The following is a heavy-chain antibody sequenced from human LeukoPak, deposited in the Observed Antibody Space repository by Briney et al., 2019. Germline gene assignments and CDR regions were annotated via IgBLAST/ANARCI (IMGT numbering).Heavy chain of an antibody. Sequence: GASVKVSCKASGGTFSSYAISWVRQAPGQGLEWMGGIIPIFGTANYAQKFQGRVTITADESTSTAYMELSSLRSEDTAEYYCARGEGIAAAGPGYYYYYMDVWGKGTTVTVSS. J-gene: IGHJ6*03. CDR1: GGTFSSYA. CDR2: IIPIFGTA. V-gene: IGHV1-69*01. CDR3: ARGEGIAAAGPGYYYYYMDV. D-gene: IGHD6-13*01.